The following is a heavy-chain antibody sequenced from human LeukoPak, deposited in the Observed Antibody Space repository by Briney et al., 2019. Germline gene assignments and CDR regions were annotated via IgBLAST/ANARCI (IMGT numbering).Heavy chain of an antibody. CDR3: AKDRVRLGGYFDY. CDR2: ISGSGGST. V-gene: IGHV3-23*01. Sequence: PGGSLRLSCAASGFTFSSYAMSWVRQAPGKGLEWVSAISGSGGSTYYADSVKGRFTISRDNSKNTLYLQMNSLRAEDTAVYYCAKDRVRLGGYFDYWGXXXLVTVSS. D-gene: IGHD3-10*01. CDR1: GFTFSSYA. J-gene: IGHJ4*01.